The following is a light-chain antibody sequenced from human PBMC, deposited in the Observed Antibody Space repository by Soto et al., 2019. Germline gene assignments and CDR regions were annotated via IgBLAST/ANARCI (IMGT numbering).Light chain of an antibody. CDR1: QSVRNTY. V-gene: IGKV3-20*01. CDR3: QQYGESPPT. J-gene: IGKJ4*01. Sequence: EIVLTQSPGTLSLSPGERANLSCRASQSVRNTYVAWYQKKPGQAPRLLVSGASSRATGIPDRYSGSGSGTDFTLTINRLEPEDFAVYFCQQYGESPPTFGGGTKVEIK. CDR2: GAS.